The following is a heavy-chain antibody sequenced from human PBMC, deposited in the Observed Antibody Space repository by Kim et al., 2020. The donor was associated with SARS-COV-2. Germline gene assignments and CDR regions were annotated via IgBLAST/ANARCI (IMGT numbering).Heavy chain of an antibody. CDR2: INHSGST. CDR3: ARGSIAAYYYYYGMDV. V-gene: IGHV4-34*01. Sequence: SETLSLTCAVYGGSFSGYYWSWIRQPPGKGLEWIGEINHSGSTNYNPSLKSRVTISVDTSKNQFSLKLSSVTAADTAVYYCARGSIAAYYYYYGMDVWGQGTTVTVSS. D-gene: IGHD6-6*01. CDR1: GGSFSGYY. J-gene: IGHJ6*02.